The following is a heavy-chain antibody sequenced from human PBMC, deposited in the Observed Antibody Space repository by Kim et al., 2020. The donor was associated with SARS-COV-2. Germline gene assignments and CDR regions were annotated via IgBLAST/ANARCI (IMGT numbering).Heavy chain of an antibody. CDR1: GFTFSNAW. CDR3: TTMITFGGVIVGP. D-gene: IGHD3-16*02. J-gene: IGHJ5*02. Sequence: GGSLRLSCAASGFTFSNAWMSWVRQAPGKGLEWVGRIKSKTDGGTTDYAAPVKGRFTISRDDSKNTLYLQMNSLKTEDTAVYYCTTMITFGGVIVGPWGQGTLVTVSS. CDR2: IKSKTDGGTT. V-gene: IGHV3-15*01.